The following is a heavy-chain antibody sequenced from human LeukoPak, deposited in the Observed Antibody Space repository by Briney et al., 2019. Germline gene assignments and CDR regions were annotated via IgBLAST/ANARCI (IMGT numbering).Heavy chain of an antibody. D-gene: IGHD3-9*01. CDR3: ARDNEVRLVYAIIRSFDV. V-gene: IGHV4-39*07. CDR2: IYYSGSA. CDR1: GGPINSIPDY. Sequence: SDPLSLMCTVSGGPINSIPDYRGSAGHSPGKGVEWNGSIYYSGSASYIPSLKSRVTISVDTSKNQVSLRLKSVTAADTAVYYCARDNEVRLVYAIIRSFDVWGEGTLVTVSP. J-gene: IGHJ4*02.